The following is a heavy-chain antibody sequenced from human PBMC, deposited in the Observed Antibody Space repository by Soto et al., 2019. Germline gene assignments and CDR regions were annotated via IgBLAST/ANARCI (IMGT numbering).Heavy chain of an antibody. J-gene: IGHJ4*02. CDR3: ARVSASSMLRGVVIN. Sequence: QVHLQESGPGLVRPSVTLYLTCAFSGGSISSDNWWSWVRQPPGKGLEWIGEIYHSGNTNYNPSLKSRVTISVDKSKDQFSLKVTSVTAADTALYYCARVSASSMLRGVVINWGQGTLVTVSS. CDR1: GGSISSDNW. CDR2: IYHSGNT. V-gene: IGHV4-4*02. D-gene: IGHD3-10*01.